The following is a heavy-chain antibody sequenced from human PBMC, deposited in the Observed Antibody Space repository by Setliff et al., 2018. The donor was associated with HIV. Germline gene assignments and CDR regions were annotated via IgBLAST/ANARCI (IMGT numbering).Heavy chain of an antibody. CDR3: ATPMFPNYHDNSVLID. J-gene: IGHJ1*01. V-gene: IGHV1-8*03. CDR2: LNPKSGDT. D-gene: IGHD3-22*01. CDR1: GYTFTSYA. Sequence: VKVSCKASGYTFTSYAMHWVRQAPGQRLEWMGYLNPKSGDTGSAQRFQDRLTITADTSVSTAYLELGSLRSDDTAVYYCATPMFPNYHDNSVLIDWGQGTPVTVSS.